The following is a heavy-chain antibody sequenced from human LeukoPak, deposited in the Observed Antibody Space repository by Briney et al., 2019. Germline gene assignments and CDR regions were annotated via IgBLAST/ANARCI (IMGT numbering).Heavy chain of an antibody. Sequence: ASVKLSCKVSGYTLTELSMHWVRQAPGKGLEWMGGFDPEDGETIYAQKFQGRVTMTDDKSTATAYMELSSLRSEDTAVYYCATSISSIMITFGGVIVPNWFDPWGQGTLVTVSS. CDR2: FDPEDGET. V-gene: IGHV1-24*01. CDR3: ATSISSIMITFGGVIVPNWFDP. CDR1: GYTLTELS. J-gene: IGHJ5*02. D-gene: IGHD3-16*02.